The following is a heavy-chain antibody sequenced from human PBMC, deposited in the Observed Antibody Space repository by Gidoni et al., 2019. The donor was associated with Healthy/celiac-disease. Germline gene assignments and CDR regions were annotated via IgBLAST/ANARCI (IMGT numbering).Heavy chain of an antibody. D-gene: IGHD2-2*01. V-gene: IGHV4-38-2*02. CDR1: GYSISSGYY. CDR2: IYHSGST. Sequence: VQLQESGPGLVKPSETLSLTCAVSGYSISSGYYWGWLRQPPGQGLEWIGSIYHSGSTYYNPSLKSRVTISVDTSKNQFSLKLSAVTAADTAVYYCARDRAYCSSTSCYSGRMDWFDPWGQGTLVTVSS. J-gene: IGHJ5*02. CDR3: ARDRAYCSSTSCYSGRMDWFDP.